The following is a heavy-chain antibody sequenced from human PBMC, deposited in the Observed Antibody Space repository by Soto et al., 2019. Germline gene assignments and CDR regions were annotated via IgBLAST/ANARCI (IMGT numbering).Heavy chain of an antibody. CDR1: GDSVSSNSAA. CDR3: ARGGGYSGYDYNWFDP. CDR2: TYYRSKWYN. Sequence: KQSQTLSLTCAISGDSVSSNSAAWNWIRQSPSRGLEWLGRTYYRSKWYNDYAVSVKSRITINPDTSKNQFSLQLNSVTPEDTAVYYCARGGGYSGYDYNWFDPWGQGTLVTVSS. J-gene: IGHJ5*02. V-gene: IGHV6-1*01. D-gene: IGHD5-12*01.